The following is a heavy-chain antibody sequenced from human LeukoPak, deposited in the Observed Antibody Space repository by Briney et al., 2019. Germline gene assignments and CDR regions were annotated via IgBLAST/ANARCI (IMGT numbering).Heavy chain of an antibody. Sequence: ASETLSLNCSVSGGSISSYYWSWIRQPPGKGLEWIGYIYYTGSTNYNPSLESRVTISIDTSKKQLSLKLRSVTAADTAVYYCARDRRESSKPNDAFDIWGQGTMVTVSS. CDR2: IYYTGST. J-gene: IGHJ3*02. V-gene: IGHV4-59*01. CDR3: ARDRRESSKPNDAFDI. CDR1: GGSISSYY. D-gene: IGHD4-11*01.